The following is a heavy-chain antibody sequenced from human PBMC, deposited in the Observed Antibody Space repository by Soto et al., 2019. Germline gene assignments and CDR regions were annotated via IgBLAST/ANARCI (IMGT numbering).Heavy chain of an antibody. V-gene: IGHV4-34*01. J-gene: IGHJ4*02. CDR2: INHSGST. CDR1: GGSFSGYY. CDR3: ASVPTPTKYYFDY. D-gene: IGHD2-2*01. Sequence: SETLSLTCAVYGGSFSGYYWSWIRQPPGKGLEWIGEINHSGSTNYNPSLKSRVTISVDTSKNQFSLKLSSVTAADTAVYYCASVPTPTKYYFDYWGQGTLVTVSS.